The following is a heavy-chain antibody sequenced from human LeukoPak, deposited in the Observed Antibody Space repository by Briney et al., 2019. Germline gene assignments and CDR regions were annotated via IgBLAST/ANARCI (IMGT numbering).Heavy chain of an antibody. J-gene: IGHJ2*01. CDR3: ARWLQSYWYFDL. CDR2: IIPILGIA. Sequence: GASVKVSCKASGGTLSSYAISWVRQAPGQGLEWMGRIIPILGIANYAQKFQGRVTITADKSTSTAYMELSSLRSEDTAVYYCARWLQSYWYFDLWGRGTLVTVSS. D-gene: IGHD5-24*01. V-gene: IGHV1-69*04. CDR1: GGTLSSYA.